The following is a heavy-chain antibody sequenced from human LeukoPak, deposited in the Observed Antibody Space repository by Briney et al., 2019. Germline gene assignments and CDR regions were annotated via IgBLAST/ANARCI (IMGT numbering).Heavy chain of an antibody. CDR3: ARGPERVFFASLAP. Sequence: GGSLRLSCAASGFTFSSYDMHWVRQAPGKGLEYVSGISSNGGRTYHANSVKGRFTISRDNSKNTLYLQMGSLRAEDMAVYFWARGPERVFFASLAPGARGPLVPVSS. CDR1: GFTFSSYD. CDR2: ISSNGGRT. D-gene: IGHD3-3*01. J-gene: IGHJ5*02. V-gene: IGHV3-64*01.